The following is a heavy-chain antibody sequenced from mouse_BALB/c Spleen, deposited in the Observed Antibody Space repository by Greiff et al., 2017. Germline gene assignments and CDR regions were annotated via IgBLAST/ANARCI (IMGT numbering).Heavy chain of an antibody. J-gene: IGHJ3*01. CDR2: ILPGSGST. Sequence: ESGAELMKPGASVKISCKATGYTFSSYWIEWVKQRPGHGLEWIGEILPGSGSTNYNEKFKGKATFTADTSSNTAYMQLSSLTSEDSAVYYCARPSIYYDYAWFAYWGQGTLVTVSA. V-gene: IGHV1-9*01. D-gene: IGHD2-4*01. CDR3: ARPSIYYDYAWFAY. CDR1: GYTFSSYW.